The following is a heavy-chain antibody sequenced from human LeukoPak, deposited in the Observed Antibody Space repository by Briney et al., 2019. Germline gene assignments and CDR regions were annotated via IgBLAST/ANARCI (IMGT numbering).Heavy chain of an antibody. CDR3: AKPGRRTLLSYLDV. CDR2: ISGIGDST. J-gene: IGHJ6*03. CDR1: GLTSNIYA. V-gene: IGHV3-23*01. Sequence: GGSLRLSCTASGLTSNIYAMTWVRQSPGKGLEWVSTISGIGDSTYYADSVKGRFTISRDTSRNTLYLQMNTLRAEDTAVYYCAKPGRRTLLSYLDVWGNGTTVTVSS.